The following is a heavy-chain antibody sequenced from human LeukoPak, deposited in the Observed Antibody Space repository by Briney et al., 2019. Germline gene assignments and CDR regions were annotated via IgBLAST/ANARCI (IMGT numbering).Heavy chain of an antibody. CDR1: GGSISSYY. V-gene: IGHV4-59*01. CDR2: IYYSGST. Sequence: SETLSLTCTVSGGSISSYYWRWIRQPPGKGLEWIGYIYYSGSTNYNPSLKSRVTISVDTSKNQFSLKLSSVTAADTAVYYCARVGGDYGMDVWGQGTTVTVSS. CDR3: ARVGGDYGMDV. J-gene: IGHJ6*02. D-gene: IGHD3-16*01.